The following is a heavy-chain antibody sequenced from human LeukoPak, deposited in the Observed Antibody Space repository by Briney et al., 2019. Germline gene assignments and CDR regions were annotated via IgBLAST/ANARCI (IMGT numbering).Heavy chain of an antibody. CDR3: ATARAAYSSSWRFAWFDP. D-gene: IGHD6-13*01. V-gene: IGHV3-20*04. Sequence: PGGSLRLSCAASGFTFDDYGMSWVRHAPGKGLEWVSGINWNGGSTGYADPVKGRFTISRDNAKNSLYLQMNSLRAEDTALYYCATARAAYSSSWRFAWFDPWGQGTLVTVAS. J-gene: IGHJ5*02. CDR1: GFTFDDYG. CDR2: INWNGGST.